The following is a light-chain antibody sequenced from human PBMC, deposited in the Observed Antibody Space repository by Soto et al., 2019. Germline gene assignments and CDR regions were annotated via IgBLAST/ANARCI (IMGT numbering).Light chain of an antibody. Sequence: QSALTQPPSASGTPGQRVTISCSGSSSNIGSNTVNWYQQLPGTAPKLLIYSNNQRPSGGPDRFSGSKSGTSASLAISGLQSEDEADYYCAAWDDSLNGYYVFGTGTKVTVL. CDR3: AAWDDSLNGYYV. CDR2: SNN. J-gene: IGLJ1*01. V-gene: IGLV1-44*01. CDR1: SSNIGSNT.